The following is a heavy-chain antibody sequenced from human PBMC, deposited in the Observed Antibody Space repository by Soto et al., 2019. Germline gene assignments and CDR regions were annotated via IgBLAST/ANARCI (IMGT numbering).Heavy chain of an antibody. D-gene: IGHD4-17*01. V-gene: IGHV3-33*01. J-gene: IGHJ4*02. Sequence: GGSLRLSCAASGFTFSSYGMHWVRQAPGKGLEWVAVIWYDGSNKYYADSVKGRFTISRDNSKNTLYLQMNSLRAEDTAVYYCARDDLVTTCDYWGQGTLVTVSS. CDR2: IWYDGSNK. CDR3: ARDDLVTTCDY. CDR1: GFTFSSYG.